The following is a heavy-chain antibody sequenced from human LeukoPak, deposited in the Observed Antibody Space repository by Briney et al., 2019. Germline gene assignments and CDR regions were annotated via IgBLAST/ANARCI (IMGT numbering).Heavy chain of an antibody. D-gene: IGHD2/OR15-2a*01. J-gene: IGHJ3*02. Sequence: WASVKVSCKTYGYTFGGYYMHWVRQAPGQGLEWMGWIDPNSGGTKYAQRFQGRVTLTRDTSISTAYMELSRLRSDDTAVYYCARVTFCGGENDAFDIWGQGTMVTVSS. V-gene: IGHV1-2*02. CDR1: GYTFGGYY. CDR3: ARVTFCGGENDAFDI. CDR2: IDPNSGGT.